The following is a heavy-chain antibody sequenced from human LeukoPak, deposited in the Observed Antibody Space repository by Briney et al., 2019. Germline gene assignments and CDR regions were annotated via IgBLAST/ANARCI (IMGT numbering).Heavy chain of an antibody. D-gene: IGHD2-2*02. CDR2: ISSSGCTI. Sequence: GGSLRLSCAASGFTFSDYYMSWIRQAPGKGLEWVSYISSSGCTIYYADSVKGRFTISRDNAKNSLYLQMNSLRAEDTAVYYCARDRGCSSTSCYINAFDIWGQGTMVTVSS. CDR3: ARDRGCSSTSCYINAFDI. CDR1: GFTFSDYY. V-gene: IGHV3-11*04. J-gene: IGHJ3*02.